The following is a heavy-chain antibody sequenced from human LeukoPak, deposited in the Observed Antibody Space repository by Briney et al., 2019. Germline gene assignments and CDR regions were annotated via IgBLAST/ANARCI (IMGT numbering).Heavy chain of an antibody. J-gene: IGHJ5*02. V-gene: IGHV3-30*18. D-gene: IGHD3-22*01. CDR1: GFTFSSYG. CDR2: ISYDGSNK. Sequence: GRSLRLSCAASGFTFSSYGMHWVRQAPGKGLEWVAVISYDGSNKYYADSVKGRFTISRDNSKNTLYLQMNSLRAEDTAVYYCAKDLTMIVANWFDPWGQGTLVTVSS. CDR3: AKDLTMIVANWFDP.